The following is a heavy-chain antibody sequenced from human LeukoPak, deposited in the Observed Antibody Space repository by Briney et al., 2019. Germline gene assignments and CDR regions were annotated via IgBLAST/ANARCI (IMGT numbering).Heavy chain of an antibody. D-gene: IGHD2-15*01. Sequence: ASVKGSCKASGYTFTSYGISWVRQAPGQGLEWMGWISAYNGNTNYAQKLQGRVTMTTDTSTSTAYMELRSLRSDDTAVYYCARDCSGGSCYGVGWFDPWGQGTLVTVSS. V-gene: IGHV1-18*01. CDR1: GYTFTSYG. CDR2: ISAYNGNT. CDR3: ARDCSGGSCYGVGWFDP. J-gene: IGHJ5*02.